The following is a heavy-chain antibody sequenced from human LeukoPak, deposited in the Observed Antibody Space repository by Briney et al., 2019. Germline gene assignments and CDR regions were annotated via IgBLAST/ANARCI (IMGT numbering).Heavy chain of an antibody. CDR1: GFTFSSYA. CDR3: AKGPVVTLDS. J-gene: IGHJ4*02. V-gene: IGHV3-23*01. Sequence: GGSLRLSCAASGFTFSSYAMSWVRQAPGKGLEWVSAISGSGGSTYYADSVKGRFTISRDNSKNTYYLQMNSLRTEDTAVYYCAKGPVVTLDSWGQGTLVSVPS. D-gene: IGHD2-21*02. CDR2: ISGSGGST.